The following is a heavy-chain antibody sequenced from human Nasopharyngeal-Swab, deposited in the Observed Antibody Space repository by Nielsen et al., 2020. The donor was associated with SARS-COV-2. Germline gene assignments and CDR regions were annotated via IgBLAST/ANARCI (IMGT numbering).Heavy chain of an antibody. V-gene: IGHV3-23*01. Sequence: GESLKISCAASGFTFSNFAMSWVRQAPGKGLEWVSVISGDSDTTYYADSVKGRFSISRDNSKNTLYLQMNSLRAEDAAVYYCAKRLSGTTMLGHNFALDVWGQGTTVTVSS. J-gene: IGHJ6*02. CDR2: ISGDSDTT. CDR1: GFTFSNFA. D-gene: IGHD1-14*01. CDR3: AKRLSGTTMLGHNFALDV.